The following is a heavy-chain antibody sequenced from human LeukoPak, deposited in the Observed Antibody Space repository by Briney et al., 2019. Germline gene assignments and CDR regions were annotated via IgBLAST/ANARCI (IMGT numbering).Heavy chain of an antibody. CDR3: ARGITMVRGARYNWFDP. CDR2: IYYSGSP. V-gene: IGHV4-30-4*08. Sequence: SETLSLTCTVSGGSISSGDYYWSWIRQPPGKGLEWIGYIYYSGSPYYNPSLKSRVTISVDTSKNQFSLKLSSVTAADTAVYYCARGITMVRGARYNWFDPWGQGTLVTVSS. CDR1: GGSISSGDYY. D-gene: IGHD3-10*01. J-gene: IGHJ5*02.